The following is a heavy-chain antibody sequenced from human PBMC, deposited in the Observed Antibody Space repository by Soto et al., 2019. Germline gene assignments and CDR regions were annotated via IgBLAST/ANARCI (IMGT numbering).Heavy chain of an antibody. Sequence: QVQLQESGPGLMKPSGTLSLTCAVSGGSISTNWWSWVRQPPGKGLEWIGEIYHSGRTNYNPSLMNRATVSMDKSQNLLSLNLTAVTAADTAVYYCARHIAVSGTRGFDFWGQGTLVTVSS. V-gene: IGHV4-4*02. J-gene: IGHJ4*02. CDR1: GGSISTNW. CDR3: ARHIAVSGTRGFDF. D-gene: IGHD6-19*01. CDR2: IYHSGRT.